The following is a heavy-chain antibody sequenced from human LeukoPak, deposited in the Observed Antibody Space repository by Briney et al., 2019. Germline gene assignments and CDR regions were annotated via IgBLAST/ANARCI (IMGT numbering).Heavy chain of an antibody. CDR1: GDSISSYY. Sequence: SETQSLTCTVSGDSISSYYWSWIRQPAGKGLEWIGRIYTSGSTNYNPSLKSRVTMSVDTSKNQFSLKLSSVTAADTAVYYCARGLAYYGSGSSNWFDPWGQGTLVTVSS. CDR2: IYTSGST. V-gene: IGHV4-4*07. CDR3: ARGLAYYGSGSSNWFDP. J-gene: IGHJ5*02. D-gene: IGHD3-10*01.